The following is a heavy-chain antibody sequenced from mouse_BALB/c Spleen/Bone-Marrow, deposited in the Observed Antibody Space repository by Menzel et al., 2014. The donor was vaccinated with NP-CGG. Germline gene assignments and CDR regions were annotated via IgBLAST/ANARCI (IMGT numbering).Heavy chain of an antibody. CDR1: GYTFTSYW. CDR3: ARHYRYYFDY. D-gene: IGHD2-14*01. CDR2: INPSTGYT. Sequence: VQLQQSGAELAKPGASVKMSCKASGYTFTSYWMHWVKQRPGQGLEWIGYINPSTGYTEYNQKFKDKATLTADKSSSTAYMQLSSLTSGDSAVYYCARHYRYYFDYWGQGTTLTVSS. J-gene: IGHJ2*01. V-gene: IGHV1-7*01.